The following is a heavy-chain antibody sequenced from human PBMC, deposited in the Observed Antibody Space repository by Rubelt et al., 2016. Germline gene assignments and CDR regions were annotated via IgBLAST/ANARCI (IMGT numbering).Heavy chain of an antibody. J-gene: IGHJ4*02. D-gene: IGHD2-15*01. CDR2: IYYSGST. V-gene: IGHV4-59*08. CDR1: GGSISTYY. Sequence: QVQLQESGPGLLKPSETLSLTCTVSGGSISTYYWSWIRQPPGKGLEWIGNIYYSGSTKYNPSLKSRVTISVDTSNDQFSQKLTSVTAADTTVYYCAGHEDNIAPRVNYWGQGTLVTVSS. CDR3: AGHEDNIAPRVNY.